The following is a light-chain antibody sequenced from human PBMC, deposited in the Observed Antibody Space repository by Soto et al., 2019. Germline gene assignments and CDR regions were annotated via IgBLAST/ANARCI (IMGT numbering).Light chain of an antibody. Sequence: EIMMTQSTDAKSVSPGERATLSCRASQSVSSNLAWYQQKPGQAPRLLIYGASSRATGIPDRFSGSGSGTDFALTISSLEPEDFAVYYCQHYGSSPRSTFGQGTRLEIK. CDR1: QSVSSN. V-gene: IGKV3-20*01. CDR3: QHYGSSPRST. CDR2: GAS. J-gene: IGKJ5*01.